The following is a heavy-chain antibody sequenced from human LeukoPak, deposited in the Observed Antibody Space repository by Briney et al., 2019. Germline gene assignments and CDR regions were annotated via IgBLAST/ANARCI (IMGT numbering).Heavy chain of an antibody. CDR2: MYTSGST. J-gene: IGHJ6*03. Sequence: PSETLSLTCTVSGGSISSGSYYWSWIRQPAGKGLEWIGRMYTSGSTNYNPSLKSRVTMSVDTSKNQFSLKLSSVTAADTAVYYCARANTYYYGSGSYSYQYYYMDVWGKGTTVTISS. CDR3: ARANTYYYGSGSYSYQYYYMDV. V-gene: IGHV4-61*02. D-gene: IGHD3-10*01. CDR1: GGSISSGSYY.